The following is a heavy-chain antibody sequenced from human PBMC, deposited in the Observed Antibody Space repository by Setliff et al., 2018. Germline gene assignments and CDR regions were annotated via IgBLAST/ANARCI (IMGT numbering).Heavy chain of an antibody. CDR1: GYTFTSYA. D-gene: IGHD3-22*01. J-gene: IGHJ3*02. CDR2: INAGNGNT. Sequence: WASVKVSCKASGYTFTSYAMHWVRQAPGQRLEWMGWINAGNGNTKYSQKFQGRVTITRDTSASTAYMELSSLRSEDTAVYYCARDLGGYYYDSSGYGDAFDIWGQGTMVTVSS. V-gene: IGHV1-3*01. CDR3: ARDLGGYYYDSSGYGDAFDI.